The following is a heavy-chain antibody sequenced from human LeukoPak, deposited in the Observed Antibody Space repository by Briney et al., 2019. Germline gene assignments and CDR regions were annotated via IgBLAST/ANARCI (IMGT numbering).Heavy chain of an antibody. CDR2: IIPIFGTA. CDR1: GGTFGSYA. D-gene: IGHD3-22*01. J-gene: IGHJ3*02. V-gene: IGHV1-69*05. Sequence: ASVEVSCKASGGTFGSYATTWVRQAPGQGLEWMGRIIPIFGTANYAQKFQGRVTITTDESTSTAYMELSSLRSEDTAVYYCARERTMIVAAFDIWGQGTMVTVSS. CDR3: ARERTMIVAAFDI.